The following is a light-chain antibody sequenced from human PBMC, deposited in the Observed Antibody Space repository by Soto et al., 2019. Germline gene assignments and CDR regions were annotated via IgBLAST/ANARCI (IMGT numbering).Light chain of an antibody. J-gene: IGKJ1*01. CDR1: QGITDY. V-gene: IGKV1-27*01. Sequence: DIQMTQSPSSLSASVGDRVTITCRASQGITDYLAWYQQKPGQVPHLLIYAASTLQSGGPSRFSGSGSGTDVTRTITRLQPEEVATYYCQNYNSAPRPFAQGTKVEIK. CDR3: QNYNSAPRP. CDR2: AAS.